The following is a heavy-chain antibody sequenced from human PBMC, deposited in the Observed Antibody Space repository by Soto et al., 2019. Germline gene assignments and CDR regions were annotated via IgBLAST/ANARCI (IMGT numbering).Heavy chain of an antibody. CDR3: ARGLPGRVTIFGVGSLYMDV. CDR1: GGSFSGYY. CDR2: INHSGST. J-gene: IGHJ6*03. V-gene: IGHV4-34*01. Sequence: SETLSLTCAVYGGSFSGYYCSWIRQPPGKGLEWIGEINHSGSTNYNPSLKSRVTISVDTSKNQFSLKLSSVTAADTAVYYCARGLPGRVTIFGVGSLYMDVWGKGTTVTVSS. D-gene: IGHD3-3*01.